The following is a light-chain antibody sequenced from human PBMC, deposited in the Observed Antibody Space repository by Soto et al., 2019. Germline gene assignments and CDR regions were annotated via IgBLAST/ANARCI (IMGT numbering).Light chain of an antibody. V-gene: IGLV2-23*01. CDR3: CSYAGTRTSWV. CDR1: SSDVGTFNL. Sequence: QSALTQPASVSGFLGQSITMSCTGSSSDVGTFNLVSWFQQHPGKAPKLLIFEGTKRPSGVSDRFSGSKSGNTASLTISGLLAEDEADYHCCSYAGTRTSWVFGTGTKVTVL. CDR2: EGT. J-gene: IGLJ1*01.